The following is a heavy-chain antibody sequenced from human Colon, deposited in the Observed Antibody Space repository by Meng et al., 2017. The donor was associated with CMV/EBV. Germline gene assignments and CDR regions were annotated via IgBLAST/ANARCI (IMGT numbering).Heavy chain of an antibody. J-gene: IGHJ4*02. CDR1: GGAIDSGEYY. Sequence: LRLSCTVSGGAIDSGEYYYNWIRQSPGEALEWIGYVYYSGRTYYNPSLKSRVTMSVDTSKNQFSLRLNSVTAADTAMYYCARGRAFWNYWGQGTLVTVSS. CDR2: VYYSGRT. V-gene: IGHV4-30-4*08. CDR3: ARGRAFWNY. D-gene: IGHD3-3*01.